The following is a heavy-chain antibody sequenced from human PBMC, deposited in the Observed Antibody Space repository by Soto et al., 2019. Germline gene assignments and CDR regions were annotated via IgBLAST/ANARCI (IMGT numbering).Heavy chain of an antibody. D-gene: IGHD3-22*01. CDR3: ARNYYDSSDRDYLDY. CDR1: GYTFSTYT. Sequence: ASVKVSCKAAGYTFSTYTMNWVRQAPGQGLEWMGWINPITGGTNYAPKFQGRVTMTRDTSITTAYMELSRLRSDDTAVYYCARNYYDSSDRDYLDYWGQGTPVTVSS. V-gene: IGHV1-2*02. J-gene: IGHJ4*02. CDR2: INPITGGT.